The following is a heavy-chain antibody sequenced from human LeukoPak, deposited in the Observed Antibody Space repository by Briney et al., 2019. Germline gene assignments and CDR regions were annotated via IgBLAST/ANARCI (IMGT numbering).Heavy chain of an antibody. CDR2: INQDGSQK. J-gene: IGHJ4*02. CDR1: GFTFSSYW. D-gene: IGHD6-19*01. V-gene: IGHV3-7*05. Sequence: HPGGSLRLSCAASGFTFSSYWMAWVRQAPGKGLEWVANINQDGSQKYYVDSVEGRLTISRDNAKNSLYLQMNSLRAEDTAVYYCARVGRYSSGWHGVWDYWGQGTLVTVSS. CDR3: ARVGRYSSGWHGVWDY.